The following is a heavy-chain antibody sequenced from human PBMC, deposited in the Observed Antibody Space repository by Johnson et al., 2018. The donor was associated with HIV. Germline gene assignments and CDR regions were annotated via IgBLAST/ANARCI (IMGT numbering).Heavy chain of an antibody. J-gene: IGHJ3*02. CDR1: GFTFSSYW. CDR2: MSYDGINK. Sequence: VQLVESGGGLVQPGGSMRLSCAASGFTFSSYWMSWVRQAPGKGLEWVAVMSYDGINKYYADSVKGRFTISRDNSKNTLYLQMNSLRPEDTAVYYCAREVDGFNIWGQGTMVTVSS. CDR3: AREVDGFNI. V-gene: IGHV3-30-3*01.